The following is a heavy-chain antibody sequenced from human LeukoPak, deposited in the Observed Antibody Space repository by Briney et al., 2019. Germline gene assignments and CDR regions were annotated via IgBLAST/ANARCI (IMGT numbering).Heavy chain of an antibody. J-gene: IGHJ4*02. CDR3: VQTYCSTTRCSPGFDN. Sequence: GGSLRLSCAASGFTFSSYGMHWVRQAPGKGLEWVAVIWYDGSNKYYADSVKGRFTISRDNSKNTLYLQMDSLRVEDSAVYFCVQTYCSTTRCSPGFDNWGQGTLVTVSP. D-gene: IGHD2-2*01. V-gene: IGHV3-33*01. CDR2: IWYDGSNK. CDR1: GFTFSSYG.